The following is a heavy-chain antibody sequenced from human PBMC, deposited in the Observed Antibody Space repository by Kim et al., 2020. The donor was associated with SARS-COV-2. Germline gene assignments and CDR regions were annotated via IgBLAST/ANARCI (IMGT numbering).Heavy chain of an antibody. Sequence: SQTLSLTCVISGDRISSIVATWNWIRQSPSRGLEWLGRTLYRSRWAYDYALSVQSRISVKPDTSKNQFSLQLTSVTPEDTGIYYCAREADWAGTDIWGQGTLVTVSS. CDR3: AREADWAGTDI. J-gene: IGHJ4*02. V-gene: IGHV6-1*01. CDR2: TLYRSRWAY. CDR1: GDRISSIVAT. D-gene: IGHD6-19*01.